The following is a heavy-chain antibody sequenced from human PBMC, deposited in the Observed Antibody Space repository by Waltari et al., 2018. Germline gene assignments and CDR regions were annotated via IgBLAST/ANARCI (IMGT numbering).Heavy chain of an antibody. Sequence: QVQLVESGGGVVQPGRSLRLSCAASGFTFSSYARPWVRQAPGKGLEWVAVISYDGSNKYYADSVKGRFTISRDNSKNTLYLQMNSLRAEDTAVYYCARNEPEGYWGQGTLVTVSS. J-gene: IGHJ4*02. CDR2: ISYDGSNK. V-gene: IGHV3-30-3*01. D-gene: IGHD1-1*01. CDR1: GFTFSSYA. CDR3: ARNEPEGY.